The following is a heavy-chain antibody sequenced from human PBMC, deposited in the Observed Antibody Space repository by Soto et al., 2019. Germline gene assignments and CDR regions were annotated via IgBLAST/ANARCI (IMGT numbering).Heavy chain of an antibody. CDR2: IDPKNGGT. V-gene: IGHV1-2*02. D-gene: IGHD3-10*01. Sequence: QVQLVQSGTAVKKPGASVKVSCQASGYSISAYYIHWVRQAPGQGLEWMGWIDPKNGGTVSAQKFQGRLTMTRVTSISTVYMDLSRLTSDDTALYYCGRDDYGIFPYWGQGSLVTVSS. J-gene: IGHJ4*02. CDR3: GRDDYGIFPY. CDR1: GYSISAYY.